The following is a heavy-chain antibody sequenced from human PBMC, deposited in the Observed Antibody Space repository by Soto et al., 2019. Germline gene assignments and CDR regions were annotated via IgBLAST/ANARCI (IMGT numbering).Heavy chain of an antibody. CDR1: GGSFSGYY. V-gene: IGHV4-34*01. CDR3: ARHNYDGSGYYYYYYGMDV. Sequence: QVQLQQWGAGLLKPSETLSLTCAVYGGSFSGYYWSWIRQPPGKGLEWIGEINHSGNTNYNPSLKRRVTISVDTSKNQFSLKLSSVTAADPAVYYCARHNYDGSGYYYYYYGMDVWGQGTTVTVSS. D-gene: IGHD3-22*01. J-gene: IGHJ6*02. CDR2: INHSGNT.